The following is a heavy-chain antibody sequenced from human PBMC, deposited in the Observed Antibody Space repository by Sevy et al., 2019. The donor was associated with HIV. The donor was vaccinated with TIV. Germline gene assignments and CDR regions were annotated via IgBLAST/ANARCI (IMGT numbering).Heavy chain of an antibody. V-gene: IGHV3-11*01. Sequence: GGSQRLSCAASGFTFSDYYMSWIRQAPGKGLEWLSYISTSGNIISYADSVRGRFTISRDNAKNSLYLQMNSLRADDTAVYYCTRGVITGTHHFDHWGQRTLVTVSS. J-gene: IGHJ4*02. CDR2: ISTSGNII. CDR1: GFTFSDYY. CDR3: TRGVITGTHHFDH. D-gene: IGHD1-7*01.